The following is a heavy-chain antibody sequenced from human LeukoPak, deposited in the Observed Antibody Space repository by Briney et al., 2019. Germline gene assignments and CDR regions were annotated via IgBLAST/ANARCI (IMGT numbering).Heavy chain of an antibody. V-gene: IGHV4-39*01. D-gene: IGHD6-13*01. CDR2: IYYSGST. Sequence: SETLSLTCTVSGGSISSSSYYWGWIRQPPGKGLEWIGSIYYSGSTYYNPSLKSRVTISVDTSKNQFSLKLNSVTAADTAVYYCARGDLYSSSWYNWGQGTLVTVSS. CDR1: GGSISSSSYY. CDR3: ARGDLYSSSWYN. J-gene: IGHJ4*02.